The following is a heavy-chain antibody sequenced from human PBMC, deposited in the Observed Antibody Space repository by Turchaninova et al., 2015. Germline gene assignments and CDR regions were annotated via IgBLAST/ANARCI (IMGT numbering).Heavy chain of an antibody. CDR1: GFSLSTSGVG. CDR3: ARATGAFNY. V-gene: IGHV2-5*02. J-gene: IGHJ4*02. D-gene: IGHD7-27*01. Sequence: QITLKESGPTLVKPTQTLTPTCTFSGFSLSTSGVGVGWIRQPPGKALEWLAPIYWDDDKSYSPSLQSRLTITKDTSKNQVVLTLTDMDPVDTATYYCARATGAFNYWGQGTLVTVSS. CDR2: IYWDDDK.